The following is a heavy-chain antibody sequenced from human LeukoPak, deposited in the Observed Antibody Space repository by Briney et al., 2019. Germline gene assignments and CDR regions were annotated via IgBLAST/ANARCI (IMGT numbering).Heavy chain of an antibody. D-gene: IGHD3-10*01. V-gene: IGHV3-23*01. CDR1: GFIFSSYA. CDR3: AREVGERFGELIDAFDI. Sequence: GGSLRLSCAASGFIFSSYAMSWVRQAPGKGLEWVSAISGSGVSTYYADSVKGRFTISRDLYKNTLYLQMNSLRAEDTAVYYCAREVGERFGELIDAFDIWGQGTMVTVSS. CDR2: ISGSGVST. J-gene: IGHJ3*02.